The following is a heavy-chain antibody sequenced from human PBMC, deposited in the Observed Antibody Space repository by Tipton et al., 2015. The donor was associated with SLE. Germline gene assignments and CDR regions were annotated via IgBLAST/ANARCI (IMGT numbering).Heavy chain of an antibody. CDR2: IWYDGSNK. V-gene: IGHV3-33*01. CDR3: ARAPSFGVVTETAFEI. CDR1: GFTFSSYG. D-gene: IGHD3-3*01. Sequence: SLRLSCAASGFTFSSYGMHWVRQAPGKGLEWVAVIWYDGSNKYYADSVKGRFTISRDNSKNTLYLQMNSLRAEDTAVYYCARAPSFGVVTETAFEIWGLGTMVTVPS. J-gene: IGHJ3*02.